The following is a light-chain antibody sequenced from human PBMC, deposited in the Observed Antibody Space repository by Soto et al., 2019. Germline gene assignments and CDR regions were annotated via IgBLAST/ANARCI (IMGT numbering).Light chain of an antibody. CDR1: SSDVGAYNV. J-gene: IGLJ1*01. V-gene: IGLV2-14*01. CDR3: ASLSTTNFV. Sequence: QSVLTQPASVSGSPGQGVTISCTGSSSDVGAYNVVSWYQHHPDKAPKLMISEISNRASGVSDRFSGSKSGYTASLTISGLEAEYEDDYYCASLSTTNFVFGTGTKVTVL. CDR2: EIS.